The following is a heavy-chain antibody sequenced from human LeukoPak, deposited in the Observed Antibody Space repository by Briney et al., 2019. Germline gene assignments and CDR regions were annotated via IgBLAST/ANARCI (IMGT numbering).Heavy chain of an antibody. Sequence: GGSLRLSCGACGFTFRRYALSWVRQAPAKGLDWVSGISDGGGRTFYAESVKGRFTVSRDNSKNTLYLRMNSLRAEDTAIYYCTKNQILDDTGSWYAYWGQGTLVTVSS. CDR3: TKNQILDDTGSWYAY. J-gene: IGHJ4*02. D-gene: IGHD6-13*01. CDR2: ISDGGGRT. CDR1: GFTFRRYA. V-gene: IGHV3-23*01.